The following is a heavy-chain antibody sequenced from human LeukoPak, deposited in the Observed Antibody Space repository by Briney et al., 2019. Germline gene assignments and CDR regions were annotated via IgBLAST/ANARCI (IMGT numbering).Heavy chain of an antibody. J-gene: IGHJ6*04. D-gene: IGHD6-19*01. Sequence: SETLTLTCGVSGGSLSSHYWTWIRQPPGKGLEWIGESNPRGSTNYNPSLESRVTVSADTSRNQLSLSLTSVTAADSAVYFCARGLRQGSAWSWGPKEKSYQYMDVWGTGTTVIVSS. V-gene: IGHV4-34*01. CDR2: SNPRGST. CDR3: ARGLRQGSAWSWGPKEKSYQYMDV. CDR1: GGSLSSHY.